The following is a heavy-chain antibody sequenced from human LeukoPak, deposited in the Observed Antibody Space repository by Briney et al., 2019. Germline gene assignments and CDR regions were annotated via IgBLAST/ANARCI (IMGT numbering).Heavy chain of an antibody. CDR1: GFTFSRYW. CDR3: ASHRSDYAVLVFGY. CDR2: IKQDGSQK. D-gene: IGHD4-17*01. J-gene: IGHJ4*02. V-gene: IGHV3-7*01. Sequence: GGSLRLSCAASGFTFSRYWMSWVRQAPGKGLEWVANIKQDGSQKYYVDSVKGRFTISRDNAKNSLYLQMNSLRAEDTAVYYCASHRSDYAVLVFGYWGQGTLVTVSS.